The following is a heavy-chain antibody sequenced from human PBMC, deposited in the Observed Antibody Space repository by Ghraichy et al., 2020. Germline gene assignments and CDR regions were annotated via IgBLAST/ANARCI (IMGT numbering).Heavy chain of an antibody. CDR1: GFTFSSYA. D-gene: IGHD4-23*01. Sequence: SCAASGFTFSSYAMSWVRQAPGKGLEWVSAISGSGGSTYYADSVKGRFTISRDNSKNTLYLQMNSLRAEDTAVYYCAKVRRVYSGRTGYFDYWGQGTLVTVSS. CDR2: ISGSGGST. CDR3: AKVRRVYSGRTGYFDY. J-gene: IGHJ4*02. V-gene: IGHV3-23*01.